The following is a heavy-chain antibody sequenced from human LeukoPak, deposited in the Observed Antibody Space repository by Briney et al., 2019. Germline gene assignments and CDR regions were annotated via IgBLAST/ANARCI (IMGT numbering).Heavy chain of an antibody. CDR2: INPNSGGT. V-gene: IGHV1-2*02. D-gene: IGHD3-10*01. CDR1: GYTFTGYY. Sequence: ASVTVSCKASGYTFTGYYMHWVRQAPGQGLEWMGWINPNSGGTNYAQKFQGRVTMTRDTSISTAYTELSRLRSDDTAVYYCARAWPQTARSITMVRGVIIPLNWFDPWGQGTLVTVSS. J-gene: IGHJ5*02. CDR3: ARAWPQTARSITMVRGVIIPLNWFDP.